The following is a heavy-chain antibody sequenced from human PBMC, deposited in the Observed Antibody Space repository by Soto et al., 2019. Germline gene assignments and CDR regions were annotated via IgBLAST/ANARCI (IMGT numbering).Heavy chain of an antibody. V-gene: IGHV3-64D*06. CDR2: ISSDGGTT. Sequence: VGSRSLSCSVSGFTISSYAMHWVRQAPGKGLVYVSSISSDGGTTYYPDSVKGRFTITRDNSRNTVCLQMSSLRADDTAIYYCVKDRYIDSWGQGTLVTVSS. CDR3: VKDRYIDS. CDR1: GFTISSYA. J-gene: IGHJ4*02.